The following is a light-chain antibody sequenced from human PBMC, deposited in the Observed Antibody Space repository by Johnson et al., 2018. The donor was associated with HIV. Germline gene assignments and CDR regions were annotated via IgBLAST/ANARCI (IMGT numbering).Light chain of an antibody. CDR2: DNN. J-gene: IGLJ1*01. Sequence: QSMLTQPPSVSAAPGQKVTISCSGSSSNIGNNYVSWYQQLPGRAPKLLIYDNNKRPSGIPDRFSGSKSGTSATLGITGLQTGDEAEYYCGTWDSSLSVGFFGTGTKVTVL. CDR3: GTWDSSLSVGF. V-gene: IGLV1-51*01. CDR1: SSNIGNNY.